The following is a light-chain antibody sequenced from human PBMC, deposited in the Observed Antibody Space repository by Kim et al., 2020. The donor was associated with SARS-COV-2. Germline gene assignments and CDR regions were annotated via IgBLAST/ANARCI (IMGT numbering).Light chain of an antibody. J-gene: IGLJ2*01. CDR3: SSYTSRSTVV. CDR2: DVS. CDR1: SSDVCGYNY. Sequence: GQSITISCTGTSSDVCGYNYVSWYQQHPGKAPKLMIYDVSKRPSGISNRFSGSKSGNTASLTISGLQAEDEADYYCSSYTSRSTVVFGGGTQLTVL. V-gene: IGLV2-14*04.